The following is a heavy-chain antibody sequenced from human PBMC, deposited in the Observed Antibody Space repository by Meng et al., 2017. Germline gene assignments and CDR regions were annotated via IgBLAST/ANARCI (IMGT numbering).Heavy chain of an antibody. J-gene: IGHJ4*02. CDR3: ARGRYFDWLSYRYYFDY. V-gene: IGHV4-34*01. Sequence: VQLQQRGAGLLKPSETLSLTCAVYGGSFSGYYWSWIRQPPGKGLEWIGEINHSGSTNYNPSLKSRVTISVDTSKNQFSLKLSSVTAADTAVYYCARGRYFDWLSYRYYFDYWGQGTLVTVSS. D-gene: IGHD3-9*01. CDR1: GGSFSGYY. CDR2: INHSGST.